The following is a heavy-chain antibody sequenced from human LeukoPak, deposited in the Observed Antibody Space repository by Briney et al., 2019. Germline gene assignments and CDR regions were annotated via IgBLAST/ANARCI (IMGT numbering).Heavy chain of an antibody. J-gene: IGHJ4*02. V-gene: IGHV1-46*01. D-gene: IGHD5-12*01. CDR3: ARDAFLSGSLSPIDY. CDR1: GYIFTNYY. Sequence: ASVKVSCKASGYIFTNYYMHWVRQAPGQGLEWMGIINTSGGSTSSAQKFQGRVTMTRDTSTSTVYMELSSLRSEDTALYYSARDAFLSGSLSPIDYWGQGTLVTVSS. CDR2: INTSGGST.